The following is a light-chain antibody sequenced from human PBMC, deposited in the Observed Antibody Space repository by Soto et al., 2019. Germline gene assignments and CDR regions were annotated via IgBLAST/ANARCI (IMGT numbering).Light chain of an antibody. V-gene: IGLV1-51*01. Sequence: QSVMTQPPSVSAAPGQKVTISCSGSSSNIGGNSVSWYQQLPGTAPKLLIYDDNKRPSGIPDRFSGSKSGTSATLGITGFQTGDEAEYYCGSWDSSLSAYVFGTGTQVTVL. J-gene: IGLJ1*01. CDR1: SSNIGGNS. CDR3: GSWDSSLSAYV. CDR2: DDN.